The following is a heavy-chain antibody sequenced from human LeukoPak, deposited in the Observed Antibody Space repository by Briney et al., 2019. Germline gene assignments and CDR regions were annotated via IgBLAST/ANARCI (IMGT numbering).Heavy chain of an antibody. CDR3: ARGSYYDFWSGYIIDY. D-gene: IGHD3-3*01. V-gene: IGHV1-18*01. CDR2: ISAYNGNT. CDR1: GYTFTSYG. J-gene: IGHJ4*02. Sequence: GASVKVSCKASGYTFTSYGISWVRQAPGQRLEWMGWISAYNGNTNYAQKLQGRVTMTTDTSTSTAYMELRSLRSDDTAVYYCARGSYYDFWSGYIIDYWGQGTLVTVSS.